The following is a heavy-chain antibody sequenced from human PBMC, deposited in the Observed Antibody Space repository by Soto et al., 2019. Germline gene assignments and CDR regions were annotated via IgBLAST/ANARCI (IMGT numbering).Heavy chain of an antibody. CDR3: ARGTVTSGRWFGP. D-gene: IGHD4-17*01. CDR1: GYTFTNYY. CDR2: INPSGGST. V-gene: IGHV1-46*01. J-gene: IGHJ5*02. Sequence: QVQLVQSGAEVKKPGASVKVSCKASGYTFTNYYIHWVRQAPGQGLEWMGMINPSGGSTSYTRKFQGRVTLTRDTSTSTVYMEVSSLRSDDTAVYYCARGTVTSGRWFGPWGQGTLVSVSS.